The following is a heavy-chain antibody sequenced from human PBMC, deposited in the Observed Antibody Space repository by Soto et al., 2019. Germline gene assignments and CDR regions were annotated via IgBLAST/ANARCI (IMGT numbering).Heavy chain of an antibody. CDR2: IYYSGST. CDR1: GGSISSYY. CDR3: ARVDGSGSYYYYMDV. J-gene: IGHJ6*03. D-gene: IGHD3-10*01. V-gene: IGHV4-59*01. Sequence: SETLSLTCTVSGGSISSYYWSWIRQPPGKGLEWIGYIYYSGSTNYNPSLKSRVTISVDTSKNQFSLKLSSVTAADTAVYYCARVDGSGSYYYYMDVWGKGTTVTVSS.